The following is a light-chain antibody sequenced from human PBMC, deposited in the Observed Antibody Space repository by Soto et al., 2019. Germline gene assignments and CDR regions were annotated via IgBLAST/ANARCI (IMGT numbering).Light chain of an antibody. J-gene: IGLJ2*01. CDR1: SSNIGNNY. CDR2: GNH. V-gene: IGLV1-51*01. Sequence: QSVLTKPPSVSAAPGQKVTISCIGSSSNIGNNYVSWYQHLPGTTPKLLIFGNHERPSGIPDRFSGSKSGTSATLGITGLQPGDEADYYCGTWDSSLSAGVFGGGTQLTVL. CDR3: GTWDSSLSAGV.